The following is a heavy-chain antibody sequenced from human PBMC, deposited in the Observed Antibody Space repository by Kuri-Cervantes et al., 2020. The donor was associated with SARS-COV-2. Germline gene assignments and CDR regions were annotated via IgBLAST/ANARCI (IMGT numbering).Heavy chain of an antibody. CDR1: GFTFSGHW. J-gene: IGHJ4*02. Sequence: GGSLRLSCVASGFTFSGHWIHWVRQAPGKGLVWVSRINPDGSYTNNADSVKGRFTLSRDNAKNMLFLKMNSLRAEDTAVYYCVRDGDHWNFDYWGQGTLVTVSS. CDR2: INPDGSYT. V-gene: IGHV3-74*01. D-gene: IGHD1-1*01. CDR3: VRDGDHWNFDY.